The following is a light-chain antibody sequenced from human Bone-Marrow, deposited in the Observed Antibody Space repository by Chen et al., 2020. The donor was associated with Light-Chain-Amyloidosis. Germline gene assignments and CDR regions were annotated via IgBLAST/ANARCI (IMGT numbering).Light chain of an antibody. Sequence: SYELTQPPSVSVSPGQTAMITCSGDDLPTKYAYWYQQKPGQAPVLVIHRDTERPSGISERFYGSSSGTTATLTISGVQAEDEADYHCQSADSSGTYEVIFGGGTKLTVL. CDR3: QSADSSGTYEVI. J-gene: IGLJ2*01. CDR2: RDT. CDR1: DLPTKY. V-gene: IGLV3-25*03.